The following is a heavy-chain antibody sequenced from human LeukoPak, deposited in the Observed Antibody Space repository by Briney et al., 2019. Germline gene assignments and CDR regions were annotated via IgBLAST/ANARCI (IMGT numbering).Heavy chain of an antibody. J-gene: IGHJ3*02. CDR3: ARAKVLGDAFDI. CDR2: ISYDGSNT. D-gene: IGHD7-27*01. Sequence: AISYDGSNTYYADSVKGRFTISRDNSKNTLYLQMNSLRAEDTAVYYCARAKVLGDAFDIWGQGTMVTVSS. V-gene: IGHV3-30*01.